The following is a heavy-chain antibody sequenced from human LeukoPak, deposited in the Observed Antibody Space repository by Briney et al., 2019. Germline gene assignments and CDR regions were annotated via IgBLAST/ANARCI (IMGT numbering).Heavy chain of an antibody. V-gene: IGHV3-33*01. Sequence: GGSLRLSCAASGFTFSSYGIHWVRQAPGKGLEWVAVIWYDGSNKYYADSVKGRFTISRDNSKNTLYLQMNSLRAEDTAVYYCARDTDYYYFDYWGQGTLVTVSS. CDR1: GFTFSSYG. CDR2: IWYDGSNK. CDR3: ARDTDYYYFDY. J-gene: IGHJ4*02. D-gene: IGHD3-10*01.